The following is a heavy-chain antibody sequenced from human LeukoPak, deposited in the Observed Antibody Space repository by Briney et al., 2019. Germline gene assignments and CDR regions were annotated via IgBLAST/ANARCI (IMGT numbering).Heavy chain of an antibody. CDR1: GDSISSGDYS. J-gene: IGHJ6*03. CDR3: TRGSIAYYYMDV. CDR2: IYYSGST. Sequence: PSETLSLTCAVSGDSISSGDYSWSWIRQPPGTGLEWIGNIYYSGSTNYNPSLKSRVTISVDTSKNQFSLKLSSVTAADTAVYYCTRGSIAYYYMDVWGKGTTVTISS. D-gene: IGHD3-22*01. V-gene: IGHV4-61*08.